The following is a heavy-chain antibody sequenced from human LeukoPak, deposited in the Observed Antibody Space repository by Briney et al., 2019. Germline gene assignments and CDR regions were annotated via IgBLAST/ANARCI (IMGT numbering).Heavy chain of an antibody. J-gene: IGHJ2*01. CDR3: ARALAGAPFDL. CDR2: LSSVGGQQ. V-gene: IGHV3-30*04. CDR1: EFTLSSYS. Sequence: PGGSLRLSCSASEFTLSSYSMHWVRQAPGRGLEWAAVLSSVGGQQYYADSVKGRLTISADTSKNTLYLQMDSLRVEDTALYYCARALAGAPFDLWGRGTVVAVSS. D-gene: IGHD3-10*01.